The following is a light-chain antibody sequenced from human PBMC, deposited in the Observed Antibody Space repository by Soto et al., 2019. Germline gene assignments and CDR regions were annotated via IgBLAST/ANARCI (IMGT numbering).Light chain of an antibody. V-gene: IGLV3-21*04. CDR3: QVLDITTDHYV. CDR1: NIGSKR. J-gene: IGLJ1*01. CDR2: YDS. Sequence: SYELTQPPSVSVAPEKTARLTCGGDNIGSKRVHWYRQKPGQAPVLVIYYDSDRPSGIPERFSGSNSGNTATLTINRVEAGDEADYYCQVLDITTDHYVFGTWTKLTVL.